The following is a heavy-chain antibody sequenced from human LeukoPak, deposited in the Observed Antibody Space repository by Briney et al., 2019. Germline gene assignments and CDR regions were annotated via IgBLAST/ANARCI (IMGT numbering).Heavy chain of an antibody. J-gene: IGHJ5*02. CDR1: GGSISSSSYY. Sequence: SETLSLTCTVSGGSISSSSYYWGWIRQPPGKGVEWIGNINYGGSGSTYYNPSLKSRVTISVDTSRSQFSLKLNSVTAADTAVYYCARLPTGYPNWFDPWGQGTLVTVSS. CDR2: INYGGSGST. V-gene: IGHV4-39*01. D-gene: IGHD3-9*01. CDR3: ARLPTGYPNWFDP.